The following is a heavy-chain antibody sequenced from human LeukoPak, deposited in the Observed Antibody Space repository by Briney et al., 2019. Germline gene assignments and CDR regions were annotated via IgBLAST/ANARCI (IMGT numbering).Heavy chain of an antibody. V-gene: IGHV1-24*01. D-gene: IGHD3-3*01. CDR1: GYTLPELS. CDR3: ATPAPRGTIFGVAALH. CDR2: FDPEDGET. J-gene: IGHJ1*01. Sequence: VNVSCKVCGYTLPELSMHWVRQAPGKGLAWMGCFDPEDGETIYAQQFQGRATMTTDTSTETAYMELSSLRSQDTAVYYCATPAPRGTIFGVAALHWGQGTLVTVSS.